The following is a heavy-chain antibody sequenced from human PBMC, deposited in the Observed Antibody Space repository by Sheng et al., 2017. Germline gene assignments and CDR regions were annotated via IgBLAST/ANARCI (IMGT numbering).Heavy chain of an antibody. CDR2: INHSGST. V-gene: IGHV4-34*01. CDR1: GGSFSGYY. CDR3: ARGPSRRGRLAAAGRSYWYFDL. J-gene: IGHJ2*01. D-gene: IGHD6-13*01. Sequence: QVQLQQWGAGLLKPSETLSLTCAVYGGSFSGYYWSWIRQPPGKGLEWIGEINHSGSTNYNPSLKSRVTISVDTSKNQFSLKLSSVTAADTAVYYCARGPSRRGRLAAAGRSYWYFDLWGRG.